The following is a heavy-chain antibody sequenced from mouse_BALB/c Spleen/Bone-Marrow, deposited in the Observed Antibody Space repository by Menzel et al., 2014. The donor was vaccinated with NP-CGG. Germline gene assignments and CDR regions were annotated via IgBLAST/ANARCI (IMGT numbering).Heavy chain of an antibody. CDR3: ARWLLRYFDV. V-gene: IGHV1S81*02. D-gene: IGHD2-3*01. CDR1: GYTFTSYW. Sequence: VQLQESGAELVKPGASVKLSCKASGYTFTSYWMHWVKQRPGQGLEWIGEIIPSNGSTNYNEKFKSKATLTVDKSSNTAYMQLSSLTSEDSAVYYCARWLLRYFDVWGAGTTVTVSS. CDR2: IIPSNGST. J-gene: IGHJ1*01.